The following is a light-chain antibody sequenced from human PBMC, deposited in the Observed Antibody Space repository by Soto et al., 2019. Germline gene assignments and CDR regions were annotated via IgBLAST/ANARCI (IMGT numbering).Light chain of an antibody. CDR3: CSYAGSYTFV. J-gene: IGLJ1*01. CDR2: DVS. V-gene: IGLV2-11*01. Sequence: QSVLTQPRSVSGSPGQSVTISCTGTSSDVGVYNYVSWYQQYPGKAPKIMIYDVSKRPSGVPDRFSGSKSDNTASLTISGLQAEDEADYYCCSYAGSYTFVVGMGTKV. CDR1: SSDVGVYNY.